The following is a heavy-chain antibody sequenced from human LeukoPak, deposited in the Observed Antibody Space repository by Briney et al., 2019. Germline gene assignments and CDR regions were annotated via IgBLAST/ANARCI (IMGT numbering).Heavy chain of an antibody. Sequence: SETLSLTCTVSGGSIGSGSYYWSWIRQPAGKGLEWIGRIYTSGSTNYNPSLKSRVTISVDTSKNQFSLKLSSVTAADTAVYYCARGFDLVALADWGQGTLVTVSS. J-gene: IGHJ4*02. CDR2: IYTSGST. D-gene: IGHD2-15*01. CDR1: GGSIGSGSYY. CDR3: ARGFDLVALAD. V-gene: IGHV4-61*02.